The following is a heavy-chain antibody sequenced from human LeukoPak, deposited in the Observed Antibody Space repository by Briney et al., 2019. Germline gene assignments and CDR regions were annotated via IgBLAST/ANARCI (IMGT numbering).Heavy chain of an antibody. V-gene: IGHV4-4*02. CDR3: TKEPSP. Sequence: PSETLSLTCAVSGGSISTNHWWTWVRQPPGKGLEWIGEIYHSGSTNYNPSLQSRVTTSVDKSKNQFSLNLNSVTAADTAVYYCTKEPSPWGQGTLVTVSS. CDR1: GGSISTNHW. CDR2: IYHSGST. J-gene: IGHJ5*02.